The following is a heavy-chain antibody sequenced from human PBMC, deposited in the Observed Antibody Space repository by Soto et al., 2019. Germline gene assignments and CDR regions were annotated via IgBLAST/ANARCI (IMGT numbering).Heavy chain of an antibody. D-gene: IGHD3-22*01. CDR2: ISGNGGRT. CDR1: GVIFSSYA. Sequence: XGSLRLSCAASGVIFSSYAMSWVRQAPGAGLEWVSGISGNGGRTHYTDSVKGRFTISRDISKNTLYLQMNSLRAEDTAVYHCVKDFIDYYDGEVDALEIWGQGVMVTVS. CDR3: VKDFIDYYDGEVDALEI. V-gene: IGHV3-23*01. J-gene: IGHJ3*02.